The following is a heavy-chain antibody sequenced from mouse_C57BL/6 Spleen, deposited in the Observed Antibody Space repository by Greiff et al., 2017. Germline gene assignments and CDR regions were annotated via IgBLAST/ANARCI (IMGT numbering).Heavy chain of an antibody. CDR2: ISGGGGNT. Sequence: EVQGVESGGGLVKPGGSLKLSCAASGFTFSSYTMSWVRQTPEKRLEWVATISGGGGNTYYPDSVKGRFTISRDNAKNTLYLQMSSLRSEDTALYYCARQGAYWGQGTLVTVSA. J-gene: IGHJ3*01. CDR1: GFTFSSYT. V-gene: IGHV5-9*01. CDR3: ARQGAY.